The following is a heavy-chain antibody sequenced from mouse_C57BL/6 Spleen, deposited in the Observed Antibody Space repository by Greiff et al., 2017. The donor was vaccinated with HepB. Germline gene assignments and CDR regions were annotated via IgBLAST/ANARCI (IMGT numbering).Heavy chain of an antibody. V-gene: IGHV1-12*01. Sequence: QVQLKQSGAELVRPGASVKMSCKASGYTFTSYNMHWVKQTPRQGLEWIGAIYPGNGDTSYNQKFKGKATLTVDKSSSTAYMQLSSLTSEDSAVYFCARARDYYGSSLLSWFAYWGQGTLVTVAA. CDR2: IYPGNGDT. J-gene: IGHJ3*01. CDR3: ARARDYYGSSLLSWFAY. D-gene: IGHD1-1*01. CDR1: GYTFTSYN.